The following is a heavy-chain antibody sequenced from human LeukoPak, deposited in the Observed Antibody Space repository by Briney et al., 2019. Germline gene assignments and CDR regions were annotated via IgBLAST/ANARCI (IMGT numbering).Heavy chain of an antibody. D-gene: IGHD6-13*01. J-gene: IGHJ3*02. V-gene: IGHV1-2*04. CDR1: GYTFTGYY. Sequence: ASVKVSCKASGYTFTGYYMHWVRQAPGQGLEWMGWINPNSGGTNYAQKFQGWVTMTRDTSISTAYIELSRLRSDDTAVYYCARGAAAAAPHDAFDIWGQGTMVTVSS. CDR2: INPNSGGT. CDR3: ARGAAAAAPHDAFDI.